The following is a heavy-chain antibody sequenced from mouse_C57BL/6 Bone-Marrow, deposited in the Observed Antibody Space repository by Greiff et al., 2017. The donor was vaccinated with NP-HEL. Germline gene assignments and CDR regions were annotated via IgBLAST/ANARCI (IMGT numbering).Heavy chain of an antibody. Sequence: VQLQQPGAELVKPGASVKLSCKASGYTFTSYWMQWVKQRPGQGLEWIGEIDPSDSYTNYNQKFKGKATLTVDTSSSTAYMQLSSLTSEDSAVYYCARKGEHYDYDDWFAYWGQGTLVTVSA. CDR3: ARKGEHYDYDDWFAY. D-gene: IGHD2-4*01. V-gene: IGHV1-50*01. CDR1: GYTFTSYW. CDR2: IDPSDSYT. J-gene: IGHJ3*01.